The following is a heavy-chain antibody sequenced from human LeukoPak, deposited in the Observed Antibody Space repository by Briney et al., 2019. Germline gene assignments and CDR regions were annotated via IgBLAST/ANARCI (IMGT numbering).Heavy chain of an antibody. CDR3: AKFHSPGRVTHFYWFFDL. V-gene: IGHV3-23*01. CDR2: ISGSGGST. D-gene: IGHD2-21*02. Sequence: PGGSLRLSCTASGFTFSSYAMSWVRQAPGKGLEWVSTISGSGGSTDYADSVKGRFTVSRDNSKNTLFLQVNRLRADDTAVYYCAKFHSPGRVTHFYWFFDLWGRGTLATVSS. CDR1: GFTFSSYA. J-gene: IGHJ2*01.